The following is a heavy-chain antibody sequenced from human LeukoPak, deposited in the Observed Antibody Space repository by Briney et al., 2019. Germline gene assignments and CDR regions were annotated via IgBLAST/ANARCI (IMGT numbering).Heavy chain of an antibody. D-gene: IGHD2-2*01. Sequence: SETLSLTCTVSGGSISSYYWSWSRQPPGKGLELIGYIYYSWNTYYTPSLKSRVTISVDTSKNQSSLNLSSVTAADPAVYYCARDPGVVDHNWFDPWGQGTLVTVSS. CDR1: GGSISSYY. V-gene: IGHV4-59*01. J-gene: IGHJ5*02. CDR2: IYYSWNT. CDR3: ARDPGVVDHNWFDP.